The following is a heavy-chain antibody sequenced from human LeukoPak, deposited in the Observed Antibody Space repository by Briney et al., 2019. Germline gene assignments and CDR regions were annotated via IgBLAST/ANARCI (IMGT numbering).Heavy chain of an antibody. V-gene: IGHV4-59*08. J-gene: IGHJ3*01. D-gene: IGHD6-19*01. CDR3: AGGGWSFDAFDF. Sequence: SETLSLTCTVSGGSISTYYWSWIRQSPGKGLEWIGYVHYSGNTNYSPSLKSRVTISVDTSKNRFSLRLSSLTAADTAVYFCAGGGWSFDAFDFWGQGTMVTVSS. CDR2: VHYSGNT. CDR1: GGSISTYY.